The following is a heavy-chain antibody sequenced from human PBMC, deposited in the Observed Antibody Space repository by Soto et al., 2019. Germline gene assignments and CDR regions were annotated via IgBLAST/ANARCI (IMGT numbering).Heavy chain of an antibody. CDR2: IDPSDSYT. Sequence: GESLKISFKGSGYSFTSYWISWVRQMPGKGLEWMGRIDPSDSYTNYSPSFQGHVTISADKSISTAYLQWSSLKASDTAMYYCARHPHSSSSKYYYYYGMDVWGQGTTVTVSS. J-gene: IGHJ6*02. V-gene: IGHV5-10-1*01. D-gene: IGHD6-6*01. CDR1: GYSFTSYW. CDR3: ARHPHSSSSKYYYYYGMDV.